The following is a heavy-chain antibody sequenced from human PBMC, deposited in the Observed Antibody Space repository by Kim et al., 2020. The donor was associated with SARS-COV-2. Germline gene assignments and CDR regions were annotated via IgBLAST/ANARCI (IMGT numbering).Heavy chain of an antibody. CDR2: IIPILGAA. CDR3: ARAEPNDYDSRGRAFDI. CDR1: GGIFSNYA. Sequence: SVKVSCKASGGIFSNYAISWVRQAPGQGLEWMGGIIPILGAANYAQRFQGRVTITADESTSTAYMDLSSLRSEDTAVYYCARAEPNDYDSRGRAFDIWGQGTLVTVSS. V-gene: IGHV1-69*13. D-gene: IGHD3-22*01. J-gene: IGHJ3*02.